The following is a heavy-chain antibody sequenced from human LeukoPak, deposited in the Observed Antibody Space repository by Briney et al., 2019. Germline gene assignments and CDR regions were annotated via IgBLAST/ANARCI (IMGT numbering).Heavy chain of an antibody. CDR2: INHSGST. Sequence: AETLSLTCTVSGGSISSSSYYWSWIRQPPGKGLEWIGEINHSGSTNYNPSLKSRVTISVDTSKNQFSLKLSSVTAADTAVYYCARGVRGTYYYDSSGYYDYWGQGTLVTVSS. D-gene: IGHD3-22*01. J-gene: IGHJ4*02. V-gene: IGHV4-39*07. CDR3: ARGVRGTYYYDSSGYYDY. CDR1: GGSISSSSYY.